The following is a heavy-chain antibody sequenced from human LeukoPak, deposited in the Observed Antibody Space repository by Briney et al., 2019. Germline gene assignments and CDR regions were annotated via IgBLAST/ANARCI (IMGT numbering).Heavy chain of an antibody. CDR1: GGSISSSNW. CDR2: IYHSGST. D-gene: IGHD5-12*01. Sequence: SETLSLTCAVSGGSISSSNWWSWVRQPPGKGLEWIGEIYHSGSTNYNPSLKSRVTISVDTSKNQFSLKLSSLTAADTAVYYCARVGNSGYDDRGSFDYWGQGTLVTVSS. V-gene: IGHV4-4*02. CDR3: ARVGNSGYDDRGSFDY. J-gene: IGHJ4*02.